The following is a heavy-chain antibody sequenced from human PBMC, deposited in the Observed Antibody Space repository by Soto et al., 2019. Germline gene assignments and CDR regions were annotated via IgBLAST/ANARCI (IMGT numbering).Heavy chain of an antibody. Sequence: GGSLRLSCAASGFTFSSYGMHWVRQAPGKGLEWVAVIWYDGSNKYYADSVKGRFTISRDNSKNTLYLQMNSLRAEDTAVYYCARDLYSSGDTASWFDPWGQGTLVTVSS. V-gene: IGHV3-33*01. CDR1: GFTFSSYG. D-gene: IGHD6-19*01. CDR2: IWYDGSNK. CDR3: ARDLYSSGDTASWFDP. J-gene: IGHJ5*02.